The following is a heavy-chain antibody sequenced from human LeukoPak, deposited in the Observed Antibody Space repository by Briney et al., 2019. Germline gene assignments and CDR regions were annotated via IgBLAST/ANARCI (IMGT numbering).Heavy chain of an antibody. CDR2: IKHDGSEE. D-gene: IGHD7-27*01. CDR1: GFTFNIFW. V-gene: IGHV3-7*04. J-gene: IGHJ4*02. Sequence: GGSLRLSCAASGFTFNIFWMSWVRQAPGKGLEWVASIKHDGSEEYYGDSVRGRFTISRDNAKNSLILQMNSLRGEDTAVYYCARALGNSTGDYWGQGTLVTVSS. CDR3: ARALGNSTGDY.